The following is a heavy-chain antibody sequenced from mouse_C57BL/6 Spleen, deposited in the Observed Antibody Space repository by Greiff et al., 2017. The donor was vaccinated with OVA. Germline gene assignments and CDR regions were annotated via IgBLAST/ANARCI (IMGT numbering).Heavy chain of an antibody. CDR3: TTYYDRFAY. CDR1: GFTFKDDY. Sequence: VQLQQSGAELVRPGASVKLSCTASGFTFKDDYMHWVKQRPEQGLEWIGWIDPEYGDTEYASKSQGKATITADTSSTTAYLQLSSLTSEDTAVYYCTTYYDRFAYWGQGTLVTVSA. J-gene: IGHJ3*01. CDR2: IDPEYGDT. D-gene: IGHD1-1*01. V-gene: IGHV14-4*01.